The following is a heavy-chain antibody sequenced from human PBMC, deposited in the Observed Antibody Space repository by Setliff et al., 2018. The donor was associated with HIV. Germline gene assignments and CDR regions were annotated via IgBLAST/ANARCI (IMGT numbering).Heavy chain of an antibody. J-gene: IGHJ3*02. Sequence: GGSLRLSCAASGFTLSNYWMSWVRQAPGKGLEWVANIKQDGSEKYYVDSVKGRFTISRDNAKNSLYLQMISLRVEDTAVYYCVRGVKDKQWLGTYAFDIWGQGTMVTV. CDR1: GFTLSNYW. D-gene: IGHD6-19*01. CDR2: IKQDGSEK. CDR3: VRGVKDKQWLGTYAFDI. V-gene: IGHV3-7*03.